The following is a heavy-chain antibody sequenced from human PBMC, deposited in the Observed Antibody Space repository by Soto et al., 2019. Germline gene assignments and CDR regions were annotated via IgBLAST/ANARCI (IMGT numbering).Heavy chain of an antibody. CDR1: GFRFGDHY. CDR2: ISSGGSTM. Sequence: QVQLVESGGGLVEPGGSLRLSCAASGFRFGDHYMTWIRQAPGKGLEWVSKISSGGSTMYYADSVKGRFTVSRDNAKNSLYLQMNRLRAEDTAVYYCAGDPYYYGSAFWGQGTLVTVSS. V-gene: IGHV3-11*01. J-gene: IGHJ1*01. CDR3: AGDPYYYGSAF. D-gene: IGHD3-10*01.